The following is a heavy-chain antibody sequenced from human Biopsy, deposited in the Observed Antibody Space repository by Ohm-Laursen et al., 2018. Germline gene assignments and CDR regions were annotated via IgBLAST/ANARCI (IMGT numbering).Heavy chain of an antibody. V-gene: IGHV1-69*01. CDR1: GGTFINYA. CDR2: IIPMFGTA. CDR3: ARGPHSGSHSCFDY. Sequence: SSVKVSCKVSGGTFINYAISWVRRAPGQGLEWMGGIIPMFGTANYAQMFQGRVTISADESTSTSYMELSSLTTEDTAIYYCARGPHSGSHSCFDYWGRGTLVTVSS. D-gene: IGHD1-26*01. J-gene: IGHJ4*02.